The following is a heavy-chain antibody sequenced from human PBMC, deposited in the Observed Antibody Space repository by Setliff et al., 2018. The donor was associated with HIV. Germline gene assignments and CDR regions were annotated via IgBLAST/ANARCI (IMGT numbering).Heavy chain of an antibody. CDR1: GHTFTNAD. Sequence: ASVKVSCKASGHTFTNADIQWLRRATGQGLEWMGWMNPNSGVSGYAQKFQGRVTMTRDTSISTAYMELSSLTSEDTGVYYCASGKGVGGVIITGGLDVWGKGTTVTVSS. V-gene: IGHV1-8*01. CDR3: ASGKGVGGVIITGGLDV. CDR2: MNPNSGVS. J-gene: IGHJ6*04. D-gene: IGHD3-10*01.